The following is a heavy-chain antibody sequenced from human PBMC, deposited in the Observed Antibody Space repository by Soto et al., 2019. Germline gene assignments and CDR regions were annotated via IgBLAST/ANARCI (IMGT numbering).Heavy chain of an antibody. CDR1: GYTFTSYG. Sequence: NVSCQASGYTFTSYGISWVRQAPGQGLEWMGWISAYNGNTNYAQKLQGRVTMTTDTSTSTAYMELRSLRSDDTAVYYCARMPHTRLVVVAWLYFGEGGQETLVTIYS. V-gene: IGHV1-18*01. CDR2: ISAYNGNT. D-gene: IGHD2-2*01. J-gene: IGHJ4*02. CDR3: ARMPHTRLVVVAWLYFGE.